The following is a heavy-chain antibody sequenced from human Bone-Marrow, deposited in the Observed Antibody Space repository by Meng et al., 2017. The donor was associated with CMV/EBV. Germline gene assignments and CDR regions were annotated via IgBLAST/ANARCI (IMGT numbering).Heavy chain of an antibody. Sequence: GGSLRLSCAASGFTFSSYEMNWVRQAPGKGLEWISYISSGGSTTYYADSVKGRFTISRDNAKNSLYLQMNSLRAEDTAVYYCAREDFWSGNYLNWFDPWGQGTLVTVSS. D-gene: IGHD3-3*01. CDR3: AREDFWSGNYLNWFDP. J-gene: IGHJ5*02. CDR2: ISSGGSTT. V-gene: IGHV3-48*03. CDR1: GFTFSSYE.